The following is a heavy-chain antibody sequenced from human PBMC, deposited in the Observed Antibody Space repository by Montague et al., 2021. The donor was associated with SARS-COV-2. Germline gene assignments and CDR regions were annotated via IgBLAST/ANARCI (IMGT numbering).Heavy chain of an antibody. CDR1: GFTFTTHW. J-gene: IGHJ4*02. CDR3: TALRRTDPFDY. V-gene: IGHV3-7*01. Sequence: SLRLSSPASGFTFTTHWMNWVRQAPGKGLEWVANINEDGSQKYYIDSVKGRFTISGDNARNSLFLQMTGLRAEDTAVYYCTALRRTDPFDYWGQGNLVTVSS. CDR2: INEDGSQK. D-gene: IGHD2-21*02.